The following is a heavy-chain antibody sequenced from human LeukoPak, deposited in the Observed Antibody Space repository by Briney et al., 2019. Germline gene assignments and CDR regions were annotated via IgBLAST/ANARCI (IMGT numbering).Heavy chain of an antibody. D-gene: IGHD3-9*01. CDR1: GFTFSSYS. Sequence: EPGGSLRLSCTASGFTFSSYSMNWVRQAPGKGLEWVSPISSSSYIYYADSVKGRFTISRDNAKNSLYLQMNSLRAEDTAVYYCARDSDWDDAFDIWGQGTMVTVSS. CDR2: ISSSSYI. CDR3: ARDSDWDDAFDI. V-gene: IGHV3-21*01. J-gene: IGHJ3*02.